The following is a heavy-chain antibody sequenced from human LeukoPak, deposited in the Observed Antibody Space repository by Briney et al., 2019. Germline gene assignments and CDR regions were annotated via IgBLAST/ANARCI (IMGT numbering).Heavy chain of an antibody. CDR1: GGSISSYY. CDR3: ARAVPGMDV. J-gene: IGHJ6*02. CDR2: IYYSGST. Sequence: PSETLSLTCTVSGGSISSYYWSWIRQPPGKGLGWIGYIYYSGSTNYNPSLKSRVTISVDTSKNQFSLKLSSVTAADTAVYYCARAVPGMDVWGQGTTVTVSS. V-gene: IGHV4-59*01.